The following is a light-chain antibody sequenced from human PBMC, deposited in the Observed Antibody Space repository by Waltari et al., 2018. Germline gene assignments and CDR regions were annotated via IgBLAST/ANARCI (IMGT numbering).Light chain of an antibody. CDR2: GAS. Sequence: EIVMTQSPATLSVSPADRAPLSCRTSQSVSSNLAWYQQKPGQAPRLLTYGASTRATGIPARFSGSGSGTEFTLTISSLQSEDFAVYYCQQYNNWPPYTFGQGTKLEIK. CDR3: QQYNNWPPYT. V-gene: IGKV3-15*01. CDR1: QSVSSN. J-gene: IGKJ2*01.